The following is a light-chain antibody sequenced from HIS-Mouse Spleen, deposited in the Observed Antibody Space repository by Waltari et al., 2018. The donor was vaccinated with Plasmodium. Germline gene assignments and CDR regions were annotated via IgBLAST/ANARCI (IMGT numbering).Light chain of an antibody. V-gene: IGLV3-27*01. CDR3: YSAADNNLV. J-gene: IGLJ3*02. CDR2: KDS. Sequence: SYELTQPSSVSVSPGQTARITCSGDVLAKKYARWFQQKPGQAPVLVIYKDSERPSGIPERFSGSSSGTTVTLTISGAQVEDEADDYCYSAADNNLVCGGGTKLTVL. CDR1: VLAKKY.